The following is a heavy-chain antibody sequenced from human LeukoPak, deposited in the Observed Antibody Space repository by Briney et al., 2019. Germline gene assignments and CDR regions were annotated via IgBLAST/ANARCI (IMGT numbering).Heavy chain of an antibody. V-gene: IGHV3-64*01. Sequence: PGGSLRLSCAASGFTFSSYAMHWVRQAPGKGLEYVSAISSNGGSTYYANSVKGRFTISRDNSKNTLYLQMGSLRAEDMAVYYCARGPWAGYCSGGSCYGAFFDYWGQGTLVTVSS. J-gene: IGHJ4*02. D-gene: IGHD2-15*01. CDR3: ARGPWAGYCSGGSCYGAFFDY. CDR1: GFTFSSYA. CDR2: ISSNGGST.